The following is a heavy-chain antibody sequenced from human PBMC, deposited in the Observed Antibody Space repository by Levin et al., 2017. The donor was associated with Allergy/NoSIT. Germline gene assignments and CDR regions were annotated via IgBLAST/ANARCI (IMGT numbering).Heavy chain of an antibody. CDR2: IIPILGIA. CDR3: ARGEVTMVRGERWFDP. CDR1: GGTFSSYT. J-gene: IGHJ5*02. Sequence: SVKVSCKASGGTFSSYTISWVRQAPGQGLEWMGRIIPILGIANYAQKFQGRVTITADKSTSTAYMELSSLRSEDTAVYYCARGEVTMVRGERWFDPWGQGTLVTVSS. D-gene: IGHD3-10*01. V-gene: IGHV1-69*02.